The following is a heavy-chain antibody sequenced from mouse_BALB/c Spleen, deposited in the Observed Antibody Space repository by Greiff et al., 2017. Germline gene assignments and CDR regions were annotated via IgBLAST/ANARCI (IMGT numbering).Heavy chain of an antibody. CDR1: GFTFSDYY. V-gene: IGHV5-4*02. D-gene: IGHD2-10*02. J-gene: IGHJ2*01. CDR3: ARGYGNYEGYYFDY. Sequence: DVKLVESGGGLVKPGGSLKLSCAASGFTFSDYYMYWVRQTPEKRLEWVATISDGGSYTYYPDSVKGRFTISRDNAKNNLYLQMSSLKSEDTAMYYCARGYGNYEGYYFDYWGQGTTLTVSS. CDR2: ISDGGSYT.